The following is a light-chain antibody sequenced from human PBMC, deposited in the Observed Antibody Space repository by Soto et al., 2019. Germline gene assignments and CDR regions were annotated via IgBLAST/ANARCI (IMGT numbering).Light chain of an antibody. J-gene: IGKJ2*01. Sequence: EIVLTQSPGTLSLSPGERATLFCRASQSFTTSQLAWYQQRPGQAPRVLIFGASRRATGIPDRFSGSGSGTDFTLPISRLEPEDSAVYYCQQYTNWPLYTFGQGTKLEIK. V-gene: IGKV3-20*01. CDR1: QSFTTSQ. CDR3: QQYTNWPLYT. CDR2: GAS.